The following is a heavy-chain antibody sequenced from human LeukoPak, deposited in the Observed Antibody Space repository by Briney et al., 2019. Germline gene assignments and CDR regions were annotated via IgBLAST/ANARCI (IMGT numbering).Heavy chain of an antibody. J-gene: IGHJ5*02. CDR2: ISGSDPTV. CDR3: ARDKIGYYRWFDP. CDR1: GFTFRTYE. D-gene: IGHD1-26*01. V-gene: IGHV3-48*03. Sequence: PGGSRRFSCVASGFTFRTYERNGVRQAPGKGLKGVSYISGSDPTVYYADSVRGRFTISRDNAKNSLYLQMNSLRAEDTAVYYCARDKIGYYRWFDPWGQGTLVTVSS.